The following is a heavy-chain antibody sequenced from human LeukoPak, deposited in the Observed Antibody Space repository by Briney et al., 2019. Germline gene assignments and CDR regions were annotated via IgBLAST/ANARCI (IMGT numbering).Heavy chain of an antibody. J-gene: IGHJ4*02. CDR3: AKESGYDVDLEY. CDR1: GFPSSTHS. Sequence: GGSLRLSCAASGFPSSTHSLNWVRQAPGKGLEWVSSISAGGDFVYYGDSVKGRFTMSRDNAKNTVYLQMSSLRAEDTAVYYCAKESGYDVDLEYWGQGALVTVSS. V-gene: IGHV3-21*01. D-gene: IGHD5-12*01. CDR2: ISAGGDFV.